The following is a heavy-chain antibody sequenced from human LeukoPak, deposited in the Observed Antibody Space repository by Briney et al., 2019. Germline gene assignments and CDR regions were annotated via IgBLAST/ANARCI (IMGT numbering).Heavy chain of an antibody. CDR1: GYTFTSYY. CDR3: ARDSPGYYDILTGYYPYYYGMDV. Sequence: ASVKVSCKASGYTFTSYYMHWVRQAPGQGLEWMGIINPSGGSTSYAQKFQGRVTMTRDTSTSTVYMELSSLRSEDTAVYYCARDSPGYYDILTGYYPYYYGMDVWGQGTTVTVSS. D-gene: IGHD3-9*01. CDR2: INPSGGST. J-gene: IGHJ6*02. V-gene: IGHV1-46*01.